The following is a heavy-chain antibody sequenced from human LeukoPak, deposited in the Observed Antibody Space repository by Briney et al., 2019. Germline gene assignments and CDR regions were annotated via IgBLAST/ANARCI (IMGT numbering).Heavy chain of an antibody. CDR1: GGSIGSYY. D-gene: IGHD6-6*01. Sequence: SETLALTRSGSGGSIGSYYWSWIRQPPGKGLEWIGYIYYSGSTNYNPSLKSRVTISVDTSKNQFSLKLSSVTAADTAVYYCARAHASGGFDPWGQGTLVTVSS. CDR3: ARAHASGGFDP. V-gene: IGHV4-59*01. J-gene: IGHJ5*02. CDR2: IYYSGST.